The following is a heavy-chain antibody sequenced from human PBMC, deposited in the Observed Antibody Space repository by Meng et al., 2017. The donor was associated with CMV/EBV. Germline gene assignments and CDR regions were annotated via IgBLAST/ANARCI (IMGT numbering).Heavy chain of an antibody. D-gene: IGHD6-13*01. CDR2: ISGRADNS. J-gene: IGHJ4*02. Sequence: AAGFAFTNVAWTWVRQAPGKGLEWVSVISGRADNSYYAASVKGRSPISRDNSNNALYPQMGSLKADDTAVYYCAKARSTAIAAACNYWGQGTLVTVSS. CDR3: AKARSTAIAAACNY. V-gene: IGHV3-23*01. CDR1: GFAFTNVA.